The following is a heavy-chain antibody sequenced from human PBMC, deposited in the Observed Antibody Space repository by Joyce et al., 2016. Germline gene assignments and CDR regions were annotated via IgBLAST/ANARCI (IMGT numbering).Heavy chain of an antibody. J-gene: IGHJ4*02. V-gene: IGHV3-7*03. D-gene: IGHD3-10*02. Sequence: EVQLVESGGGLVQPGGSLRFSCAAFGFTFSNYWMRWVRQAAGMWLESVANIKNDGTDKYYVDSVRGRFTISRDNAKNSLYLQMTGLRVEDTAVYYCATAVRGSSTSLWGQGTPVTVSS. CDR1: GFTFSNYW. CDR2: IKNDGTDK. CDR3: ATAVRGSSTSL.